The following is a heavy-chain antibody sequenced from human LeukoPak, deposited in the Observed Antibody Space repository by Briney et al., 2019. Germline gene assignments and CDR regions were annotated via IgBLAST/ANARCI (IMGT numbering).Heavy chain of an antibody. D-gene: IGHD4-23*01. Sequence: SETLSLTRTVSGGSISSGSYYWSWIRQPAGKGLEWIGRIYTSGSTNYNPSLKSRVTISVDTSKNQFSLKLSSVTAADTAVYYCARDRKDRDYGGNSLTGWFDPWGQGTLVTVSS. CDR1: GGSISSGSYY. J-gene: IGHJ5*02. V-gene: IGHV4-61*02. CDR2: IYTSGST. CDR3: ARDRKDRDYGGNSLTGWFDP.